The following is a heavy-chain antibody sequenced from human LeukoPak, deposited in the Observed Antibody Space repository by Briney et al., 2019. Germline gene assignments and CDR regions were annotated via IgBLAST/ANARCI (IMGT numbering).Heavy chain of an antibody. V-gene: IGHV3-23*01. Sequence: PGGSLRLFCAASGYTLSSFAMSWVRQAPGKGLEGVSVISGSGGSTYYADSVKGRFTISRDNSKNTLYLQMNSLRAEDTAVYYCAKEGAFGYRLLDYCGQGTLVTVSS. CDR2: ISGSGGST. CDR1: GYTLSSFA. J-gene: IGHJ4*02. CDR3: AKEGAFGYRLLDY. D-gene: IGHD3-22*01.